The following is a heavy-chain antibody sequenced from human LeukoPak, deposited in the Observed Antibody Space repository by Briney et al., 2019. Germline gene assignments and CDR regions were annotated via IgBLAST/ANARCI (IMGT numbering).Heavy chain of an antibody. CDR1: GYTFTGYY. V-gene: IGHV1-2*06. D-gene: IGHD1-26*01. CDR2: INPNSGGT. J-gene: IGHJ4*02. CDR3: AIHSGSYYGYYFDY. Sequence: GASVKVSCKASGYTFTGYYMHWVRQAPGQGLEWMGRINPNSGGTNYAQKFQGRVTMTRGTSISTAYMELSRLRSDDTAVYYCAIHSGSYYGYYFDYWGQGTLVTVSS.